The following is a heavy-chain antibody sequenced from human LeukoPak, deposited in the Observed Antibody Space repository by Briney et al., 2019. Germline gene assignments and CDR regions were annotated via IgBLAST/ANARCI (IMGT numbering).Heavy chain of an antibody. CDR1: GGSFSGYY. D-gene: IGHD3-22*01. J-gene: IGHJ4*02. V-gene: IGHV4-34*01. CDR2: INHSGST. Sequence: SETLSLTCAVYGGSFSGYYWSWIRQPPGKGLEWIGEINHSGSTNYNPSLKSRVTISVDTSKNQFSLKLSSVTAADTAVYYCARGYYDSSGYPDYRGQGTLVTVSS. CDR3: ARGYYDSSGYPDY.